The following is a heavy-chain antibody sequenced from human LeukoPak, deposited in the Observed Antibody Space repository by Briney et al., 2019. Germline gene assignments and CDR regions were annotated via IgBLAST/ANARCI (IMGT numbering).Heavy chain of an antibody. CDR2: IYYSGST. CDR1: GGSISSYY. J-gene: IGHJ3*02. D-gene: IGHD5-24*01. CDR3: ARAGDERWLQFGGAFDI. V-gene: IGHV4-59*01. Sequence: SETLSLTCTVSGGSISSYYWSWIRQPPVKGLEWIGYIYYSGSTNYNPSLKSRVTISVDTSKNQFSLKLSSVTAADTAVYYCARAGDERWLQFGGAFDIWGQGTMVTVSS.